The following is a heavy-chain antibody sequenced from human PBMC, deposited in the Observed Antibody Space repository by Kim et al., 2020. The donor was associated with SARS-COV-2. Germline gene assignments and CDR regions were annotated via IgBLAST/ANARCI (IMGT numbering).Heavy chain of an antibody. CDR3: ARDSYDFWSGYLSDYYFDY. J-gene: IGHJ4*02. D-gene: IGHD3-3*01. CDR2: IKQDGSEK. CDR1: GFTFSSYW. V-gene: IGHV3-7*03. Sequence: GGSLRLSCAASGFTFSSYWMSWVRQAPGKGLEWVANIKQDGSEKYYVDSVKGRFTISRDNAKNSLYLQMNSLRAEDTAVYYCARDSYDFWSGYLSDYYFDYWGQGTLVTVSS.